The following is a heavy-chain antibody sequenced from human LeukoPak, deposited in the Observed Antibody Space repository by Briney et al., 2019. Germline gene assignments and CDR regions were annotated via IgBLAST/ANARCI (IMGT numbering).Heavy chain of an antibody. CDR2: IYYSGGT. CDR1: GGSINTFY. D-gene: IGHD4-17*01. Sequence: SETLSLTCTVSGGSINTFYWTWIRQPPGTGLEWMGYIYYSGGTNYNPSLKSRVTISLDASKNQFSLTLCSVTAADTAVYYCVRDHPYAHEVFDIWGQGTMVTVSS. J-gene: IGHJ3*02. CDR3: VRDHPYAHEVFDI. V-gene: IGHV4-59*01.